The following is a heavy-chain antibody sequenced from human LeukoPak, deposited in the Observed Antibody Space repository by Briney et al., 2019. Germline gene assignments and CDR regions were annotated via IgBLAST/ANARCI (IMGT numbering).Heavy chain of an antibody. V-gene: IGHV3-33*01. CDR3: ARGVRGYSYGYDYYYYGMDV. CDR1: GFTFSSYG. J-gene: IGHJ6*02. CDR2: IWCDGSNK. D-gene: IGHD5-18*01. Sequence: PGRSLRLSCAASGFTFSSYGMHWVRQAPGKGLEWVAVIWCDGSNKYYADSVKGRFTISRDNSKNTLYLQMNSLRAEDTAVYYCARGVRGYSYGYDYYYYGMDVWGQGTTVTVSS.